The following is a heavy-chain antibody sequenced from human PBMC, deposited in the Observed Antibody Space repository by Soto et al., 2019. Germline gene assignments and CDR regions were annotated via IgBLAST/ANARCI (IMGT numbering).Heavy chain of an antibody. CDR3: PREGYYGSGRYYWCDP. J-gene: IGHJ5*02. D-gene: IGHD3-10*01. V-gene: IGHV4-31*03. Sequence: SATLSLTCTVSGGSISSGGYYWSWIRQHPGKGLEWIGYIYYSGSTYYNPSLKSRVTISVDTSKNQFSLKLSSVTAADTAVYYCPREGYYGSGRYYWCDPWCQGTRVTVSS. CDR2: IYYSGST. CDR1: GGSISSGGYY.